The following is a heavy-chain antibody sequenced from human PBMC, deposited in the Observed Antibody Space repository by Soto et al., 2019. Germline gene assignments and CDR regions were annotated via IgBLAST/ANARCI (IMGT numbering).Heavy chain of an antibody. CDR1: GGSFSGYY. D-gene: IGHD3-10*01. J-gene: IGHJ4*02. V-gene: IGHV4-34*01. CDR3: ARVRFGELLYYFDY. CDR2: INHSGST. Sequence: SETLSLTCAVYGGSFSGYYWSWIRQPPGRGLEWIGEINHSGSTNYNPSLKSRVTISVDTSKNQFSLKLSSVTAADTAVYYCARVRFGELLYYFDYWGQGTLVTVSS.